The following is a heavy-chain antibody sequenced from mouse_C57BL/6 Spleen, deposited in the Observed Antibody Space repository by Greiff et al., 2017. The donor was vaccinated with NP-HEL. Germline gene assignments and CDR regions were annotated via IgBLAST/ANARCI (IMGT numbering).Heavy chain of an antibody. Sequence: VHVKQSGPVLVKPGASVKMSCKASGYTFTDYYMNWVKQSHGKSLEWIGVINPYNGGTSYNQKFKGKATLTVDKSSSTAYMELNSLTSEDSAVYYCARTYYSNYVDYWGQGTTLTVSS. CDR1: GYTFTDYY. V-gene: IGHV1-19*01. CDR3: ARTYYSNYVDY. J-gene: IGHJ2*01. CDR2: INPYNGGT. D-gene: IGHD2-5*01.